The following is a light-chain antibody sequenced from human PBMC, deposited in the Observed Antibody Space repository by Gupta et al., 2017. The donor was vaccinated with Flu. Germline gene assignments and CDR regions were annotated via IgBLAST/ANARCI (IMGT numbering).Light chain of an antibody. V-gene: IGKV6-21*01. J-gene: IGKJ1*01. CDR3: QQSSNLPWT. CDR2: YAS. Sequence: PAFQSVTPKEKVTITCRASQNIGTSLNWYQQKPDQSPKLLIKYASQSCSGVPSRFSGSGSGTDFTLTINNLEAEDAATYYCQQSSNLPWTFGQGTKVEIK. CDR1: QNIGTS.